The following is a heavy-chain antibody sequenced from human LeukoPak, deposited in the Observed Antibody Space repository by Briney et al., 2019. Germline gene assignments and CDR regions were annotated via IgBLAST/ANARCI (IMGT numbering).Heavy chain of an antibody. CDR3: ARGLGYFEN. V-gene: IGHV4-34*01. Sequence: PSETLSLTCAVYGGSFSGYYWSWIRQPPGKGLEWIGEINHSGSTNYNPSLKSRVTISVDTSKNQFSLKLSSVTAEDTAVYYCARGLGYFENWGQGTLVTVSS. J-gene: IGHJ4*02. D-gene: IGHD3-10*01. CDR2: INHSGST. CDR1: GGSFSGYY.